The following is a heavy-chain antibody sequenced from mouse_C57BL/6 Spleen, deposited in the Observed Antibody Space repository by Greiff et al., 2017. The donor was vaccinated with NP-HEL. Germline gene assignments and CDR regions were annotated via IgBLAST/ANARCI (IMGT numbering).Heavy chain of an antibody. CDR3: ARIHDGYSETWFAY. J-gene: IGHJ3*01. CDR2: IDPSDSYT. Sequence: QVQLQQPGAELVKPGASVKLSCKASGYTFTSYWMQWVKQRPGQGLEWIGEIDPSDSYTNYNQKFKGKATLTVDTSSSTAYMQLSSLTSEDSAVYYCARIHDGYSETWFAYWGQGTLVTVSA. D-gene: IGHD2-3*01. CDR1: GYTFTSYW. V-gene: IGHV1-50*01.